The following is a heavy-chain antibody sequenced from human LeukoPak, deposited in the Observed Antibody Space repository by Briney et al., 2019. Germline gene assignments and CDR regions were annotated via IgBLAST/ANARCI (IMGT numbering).Heavy chain of an antibody. CDR3: ARADRLHGGPYLIGP. Sequence: SVKVSCKPSGYSFTDYYMHWVRQAPGQALEGMGWINPNSGGTSSAQQFQGRVTMTRDTSITTVYMEVSWLTSDDTAIYYCARADRLHGGPYLIGPWGQGTLVTVSS. CDR2: INPNSGGT. D-gene: IGHD2-21*01. CDR1: GYSFTDYY. V-gene: IGHV1-2*02. J-gene: IGHJ5*02.